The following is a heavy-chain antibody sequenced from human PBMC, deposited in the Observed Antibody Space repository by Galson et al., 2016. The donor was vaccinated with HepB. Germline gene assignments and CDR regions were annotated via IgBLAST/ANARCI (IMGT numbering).Heavy chain of an antibody. CDR3: AKEGRDILTGYYNGDAFDI. V-gene: IGHV3-23*01. D-gene: IGHD3-9*01. CDR2: ISGSGAST. CDR1: GFTFSSYA. J-gene: IGHJ3*02. Sequence: SLRLSCAASGFTFSSYAMSWVRQAPGKGLEWVSCISGSGASTYYADSVKGRFTISRDNYKNTLYLHANSLRVEDTAIYYCAKEGRDILTGYYNGDAFDIWGQGTMVTVST.